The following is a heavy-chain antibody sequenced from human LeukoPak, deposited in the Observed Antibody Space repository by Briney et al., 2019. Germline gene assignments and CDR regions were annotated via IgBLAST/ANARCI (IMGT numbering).Heavy chain of an antibody. CDR3: AKDLDDILTGYFGVGDY. CDR2: ISGSGGST. D-gene: IGHD3-9*01. J-gene: IGHJ4*02. Sequence: PGGSLRLSCAASRFTFSSYGMSWVRQAPGKGLEWVLDISGSGGSTYYADSVKGRFTISRDNSKNTLYLQMNSLRAEDTAVYYCAKDLDDILTGYFGVGDYWGQGALVTVSS. CDR1: RFTFSSYG. V-gene: IGHV3-23*01.